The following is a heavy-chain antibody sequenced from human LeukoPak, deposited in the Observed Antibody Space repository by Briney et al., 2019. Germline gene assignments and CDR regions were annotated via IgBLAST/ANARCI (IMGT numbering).Heavy chain of an antibody. D-gene: IGHD3-10*01. Sequence: SETLSLTCSVSGGSISGDGYHWGWIRRPPGKGLEWIGSIHYSGSTCYKTSLKSRVTIDVDTSKNQFSLKLSSVTAADTAVYYCERTSHSGDMVRGVLYYGMDVWGQGTTVTVSS. CDR1: GGSISGDGYH. V-gene: IGHV4-39*01. CDR3: ERTSHSGDMVRGVLYYGMDV. CDR2: IHYSGST. J-gene: IGHJ6*02.